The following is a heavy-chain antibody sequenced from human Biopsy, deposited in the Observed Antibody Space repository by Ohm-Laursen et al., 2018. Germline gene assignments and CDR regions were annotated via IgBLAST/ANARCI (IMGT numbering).Heavy chain of an antibody. Sequence: GTLSLTCVAYGGSFSGYYWSWIRQPPGKGLEWIGEINHSGSTNYNPPLKSRVTISVDTSKNQFSLKLSSVTAADTAVYYCARGRLRAVARFDYWGQGTLVTVSS. V-gene: IGHV4-34*01. D-gene: IGHD6-19*01. J-gene: IGHJ4*02. CDR3: ARGRLRAVARFDY. CDR1: GGSFSGYY. CDR2: INHSGST.